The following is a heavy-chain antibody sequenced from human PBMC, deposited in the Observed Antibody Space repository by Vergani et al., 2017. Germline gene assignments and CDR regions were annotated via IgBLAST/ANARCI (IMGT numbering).Heavy chain of an antibody. D-gene: IGHD6-13*01. CDR2: ISGDGGST. V-gene: IGHV3-43*02. CDR1: GFPFADYA. J-gene: IGHJ6*02. CDR3: AKDRRYSSSWYGYYYYYYGMDV. Sequence: EVQLVESGGGVVQPGGSLRLSCAASGFPFADYAMLWVRHAPGKGLEWVFLISGDGGSTYYADSVKGRFTISRDNSKNSLYLQMNSLRTEDTALYYCAKDRRYSSSWYGYYYYYYGMDVWGQGTTVTVSS.